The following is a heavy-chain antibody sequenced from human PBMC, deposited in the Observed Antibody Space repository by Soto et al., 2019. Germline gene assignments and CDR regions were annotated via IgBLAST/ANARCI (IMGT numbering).Heavy chain of an antibody. D-gene: IGHD1-7*01. CDR2: ITYDGSFQ. CDR1: GFNFDNYG. CDR3: AKDRVGGTFYTPLAF. Sequence: ESGGGVVQPGGSLRLSCQASGFNFDNYGMHWVRQAPGKGLAWVAVITYDGSFQYYADSVKGRFTISRDNSKNTLSLHLNTLKPEDTAVYHCAKDRVGGTFYTPLAFWGQGTLVTVSS. J-gene: IGHJ4*02. V-gene: IGHV3-30*18.